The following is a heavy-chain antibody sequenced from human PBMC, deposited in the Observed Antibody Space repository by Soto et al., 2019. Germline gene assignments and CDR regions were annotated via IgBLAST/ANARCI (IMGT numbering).Heavy chain of an antibody. J-gene: IGHJ6*02. CDR3: ATTTAVIVAQGPMDV. CDR1: GFKFIDYY. CDR2: VDPEDGKT. V-gene: IGHV1-69-2*01. D-gene: IGHD2-21*01. Sequence: EVQLVQSGAEVKKPGATVKISCKVSGFKFIDYYLYWVQQAPGKALEWMGRVDPEDGKTVYSEKFQGRLTIPADTSRDIAHMELSGLRSEDTAVYFCATTTAVIVAQGPMDVWGQGTTVIVSS.